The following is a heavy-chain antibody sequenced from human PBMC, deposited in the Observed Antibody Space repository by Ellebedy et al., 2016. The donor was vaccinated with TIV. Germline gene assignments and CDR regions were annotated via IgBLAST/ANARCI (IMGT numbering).Heavy chain of an antibody. V-gene: IGHV3-30*03. Sequence: GESLKISXAASGFTFSSYGMHWARQAPGKGLEWVAVISYDGNNKYFADSVKGRFTISRDNSKNTLFLQMNSLRAEDTAIYYCARGGSGSYYYYYYYMDVWGKGTTVTVSS. D-gene: IGHD3-10*01. CDR1: GFTFSSYG. CDR2: ISYDGNNK. J-gene: IGHJ6*03. CDR3: ARGGSGSYYYYYYYMDV.